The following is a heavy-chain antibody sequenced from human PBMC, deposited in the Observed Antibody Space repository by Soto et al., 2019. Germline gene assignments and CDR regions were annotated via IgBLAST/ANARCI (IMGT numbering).Heavy chain of an antibody. J-gene: IGHJ3*02. D-gene: IGHD3-10*01. CDR3: SRGVYGSGNYYTGPSAFDI. Sequence: QVQLEQSGAEVKKPGSSVKVSCKASGGTLSDHGVAWLRQAPGQGLEWMGGTIPVFNTAKYAQKFQGRVTVTADQFTNIAYMELSSLRSEDTAFYFCSRGVYGSGNYYTGPSAFDIWGQGTMVIFSS. CDR1: GGTLSDHG. V-gene: IGHV1-69*01. CDR2: TIPVFNTA.